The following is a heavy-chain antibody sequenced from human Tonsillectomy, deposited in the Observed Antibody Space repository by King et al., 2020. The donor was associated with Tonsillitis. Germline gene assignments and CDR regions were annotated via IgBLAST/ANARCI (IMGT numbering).Heavy chain of an antibody. J-gene: IGHJ4*02. Sequence: VQLVESGGGVVQPGRSLRLSCAASGFTFSSYGMHWVRQAPGKGLEWVAVISYDGSNKYYADSVKGRFTISRDDSKNTLSLQMNSLRTEDTAVYYCAKDLDGFDYWGQGTLVTVSS. V-gene: IGHV3-30*18. CDR2: ISYDGSNK. CDR1: GFTFSSYG. CDR3: AKDLDGFDY. D-gene: IGHD5-24*01.